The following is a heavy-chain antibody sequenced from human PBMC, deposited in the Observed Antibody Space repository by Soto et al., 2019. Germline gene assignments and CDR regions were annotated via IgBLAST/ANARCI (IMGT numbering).Heavy chain of an antibody. CDR1: GDSLSTYY. CDR2: IYYGGSP. J-gene: IGHJ4*02. CDR3: ARPGRDWGSLDY. V-gene: IGHV4-59*08. Sequence: QVQLQESGPGLVKPSETLSLTCTVSGDSLSTYYWTWLRQSPGMGLEWLAFIYYGGSPNYNPSLKRRVTIAVDTSKNQFSLKLNAVTAADTAVYYCARPGRDWGSLDYWGQGTLVNVSS. D-gene: IGHD7-27*01.